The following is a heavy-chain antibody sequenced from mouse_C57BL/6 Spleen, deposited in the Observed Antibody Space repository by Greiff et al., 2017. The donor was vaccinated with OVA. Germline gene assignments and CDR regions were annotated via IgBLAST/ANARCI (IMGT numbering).Heavy chain of an antibody. Sequence: EVKVVESGGGLVKPGGSLKLSCAASGFTFSSYAMSWVRQTPEKRLEWVATISDGGSYTYYPDNVKGRFTISRDNAKNNLYLQMSHLKSEDTAMYYCARDSNYVGGYAMDYWGQGTSVTVSS. J-gene: IGHJ4*01. CDR1: GFTFSSYA. V-gene: IGHV5-4*01. CDR3: ARDSNYVGGYAMDY. D-gene: IGHD2-5*01. CDR2: ISDGGSYT.